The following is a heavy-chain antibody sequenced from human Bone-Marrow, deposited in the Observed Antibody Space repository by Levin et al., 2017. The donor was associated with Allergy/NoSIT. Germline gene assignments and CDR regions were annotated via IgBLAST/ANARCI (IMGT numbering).Heavy chain of an antibody. CDR2: VSSSGATT. V-gene: IGHV3-23*01. CDR3: TKDLYAVPTIDWLDP. J-gene: IGHJ5*02. D-gene: IGHD5-12*01. Sequence: GESLKISCAASGFTFSRCAMSWVRQAPGKGLEWVSGVSSSGATTYYADSVKGRFTISRDNSKSTLFLQMNSLRAEDTAVYYCTKDLYAVPTIDWLDPWGQGTLVTVSS. CDR1: GFTFSRCA.